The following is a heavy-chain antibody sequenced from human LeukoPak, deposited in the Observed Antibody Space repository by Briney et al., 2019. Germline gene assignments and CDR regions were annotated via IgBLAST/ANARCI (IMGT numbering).Heavy chain of an antibody. D-gene: IGHD3-16*01. V-gene: IGHV1-18*04. CDR2: ISVYIGNT. Sequence: GASVKVSCKASGYTFTGYYMHWVRQAPGQGLEWMGWISVYIGNTNYAQKLQGRVTMTTDTFTSTAYMELRSLRSDDTAVYYCARGDYGDRFDYWGQGTLVTVSS. CDR1: GYTFTGYY. J-gene: IGHJ4*02. CDR3: ARGDYGDRFDY.